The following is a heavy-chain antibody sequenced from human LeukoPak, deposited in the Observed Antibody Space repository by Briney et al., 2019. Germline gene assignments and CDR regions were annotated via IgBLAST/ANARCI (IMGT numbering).Heavy chain of an antibody. V-gene: IGHV6-1*01. CDR3: ARGVSRYFDY. J-gene: IGHJ4*02. Sequence: SQTLSLTCAISGDSVSSNSVTWNWIRQSPSRGLEWLGRTYYRSKWYNEYAPSVKGRIDFNPDTSKNQFSQQLNSVIPEDTAVYYCARGVSRYFDYWGQGTLVAVSS. CDR2: TYYRSKWYN. D-gene: IGHD5/OR15-5a*01. CDR1: GDSVSSNSVT.